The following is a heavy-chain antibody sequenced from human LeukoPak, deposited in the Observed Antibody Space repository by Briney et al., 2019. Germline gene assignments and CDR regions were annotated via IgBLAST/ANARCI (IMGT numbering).Heavy chain of an antibody. D-gene: IGHD2-15*01. CDR3: AESRGYCSGGSCRNYYMDV. CDR1: GVTFTIYA. Sequence: SVNLSCTASGVTFTIYAISWVRQAPGQGLEWMGGIIPIFGTANYAQKFQGRVTITTDESTSTAYMELSSLRSEDTAVYYCAESRGYCSGGSCRNYYMDVWGKGTTVTVSS. V-gene: IGHV1-69*05. CDR2: IIPIFGTA. J-gene: IGHJ6*03.